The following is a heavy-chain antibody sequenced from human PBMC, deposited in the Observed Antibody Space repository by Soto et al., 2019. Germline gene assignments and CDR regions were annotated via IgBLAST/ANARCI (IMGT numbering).Heavy chain of an antibody. J-gene: IGHJ5*02. CDR2: INPNSGGT. D-gene: IGHD2-2*01. CDR3: ARGGIVVVPAAMGSWFDP. Sequence: QVQLVQSGAEVKKPGASVKVSCKASGYTFTGYYMHWVRQAPGQGLEWMGWINPNSGGTNYAQKFQGWVTMTMDTSNSTAYMELSRLSSDDTAVYYCARGGIVVVPAAMGSWFDPWGQGTLVTVSS. CDR1: GYTFTGYY. V-gene: IGHV1-2*04.